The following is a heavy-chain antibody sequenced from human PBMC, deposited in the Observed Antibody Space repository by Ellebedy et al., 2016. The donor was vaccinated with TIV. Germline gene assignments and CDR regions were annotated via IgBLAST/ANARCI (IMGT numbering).Heavy chain of an antibody. CDR3: ARGLTGNAFDI. D-gene: IGHD1-20*01. CDR2: IYYSGSA. V-gene: IGHV4-30-4*01. CDR1: GGSINSGDYY. Sequence: MPSETLSLTCTVPGGSINSGDYYWSWIRQPPGKGLEWVGYIYYSGSAYYNSSLKGRVKISVDRSKKKISLELNSVTAADTAVYFCARGLTGNAFDIWGQGTMVTVSS. J-gene: IGHJ3*02.